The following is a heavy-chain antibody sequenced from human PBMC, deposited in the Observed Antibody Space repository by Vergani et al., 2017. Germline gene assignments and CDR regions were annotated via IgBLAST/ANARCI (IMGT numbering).Heavy chain of an antibody. D-gene: IGHD4-17*01. Sequence: QLQLQESGPGLVKPSETLSLTCTVSGGSISSGSYYWSWIRQPAGKGLEWIGRIYTSGSTNYNPSLKSRVTISVDTSKNQFSLKLSSVTAADTAVYYCARAVTTVIEYYFDYWGQGTLVTVSS. CDR2: IYTSGST. CDR3: ARAVTTVIEYYFDY. CDR1: GGSISSGSYY. J-gene: IGHJ4*02. V-gene: IGHV4-61*02.